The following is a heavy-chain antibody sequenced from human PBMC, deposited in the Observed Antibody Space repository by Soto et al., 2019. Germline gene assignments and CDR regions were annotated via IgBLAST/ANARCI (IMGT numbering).Heavy chain of an antibody. CDR1: GGSISGGVGGLYY. Sequence: QLQLRESGPGLVKPSETLSLTCTVSGGSISGGVGGLYYWSWIRQPPGKGLEGIGYIYDSGSTYYHPSLTSRVTISVDTSKNQCSLRLSSVTAADTAVYYCAREVIPLTTDWYFDLWGRGTLVTVSS. CDR3: AREVIPLTTDWYFDL. V-gene: IGHV4-30-4*01. CDR2: IYDSGST. J-gene: IGHJ2*01. D-gene: IGHD4-17*01.